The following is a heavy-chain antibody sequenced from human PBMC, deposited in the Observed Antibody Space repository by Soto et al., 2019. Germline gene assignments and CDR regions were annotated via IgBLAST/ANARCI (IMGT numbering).Heavy chain of an antibody. CDR2: IIPILGIA. J-gene: IGHJ5*02. CDR3: ARVWFGELSSWFDP. D-gene: IGHD3-10*01. V-gene: IGHV1-69*02. CDR1: GGTFSCYT. Sequence: EASVKVSCKASGGTFSCYTISWVRQAPGQGLEWMGRIIPILGIASYAQKFQGRVTITADKSTSTAYMELSSLRSEDTAVYYCARVWFGELSSWFDPWGQGTLVTVSS.